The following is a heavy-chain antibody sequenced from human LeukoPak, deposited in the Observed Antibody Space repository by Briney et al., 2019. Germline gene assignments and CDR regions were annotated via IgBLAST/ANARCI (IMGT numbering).Heavy chain of an antibody. Sequence: SETLSLTCTVSGGSISSYYWSWIRPPAGKGREWIGCIYTSGSPNYNPSLKSRVTMSVDTSKNQFSLKLSSVTAADTAVYYCARDVAYYYYYYMDVWGKGTTVTVSS. D-gene: IGHD2-15*01. CDR3: ARDVAYYYYYYMDV. CDR2: IYTSGSP. V-gene: IGHV4-4*07. J-gene: IGHJ6*03. CDR1: GGSISSYY.